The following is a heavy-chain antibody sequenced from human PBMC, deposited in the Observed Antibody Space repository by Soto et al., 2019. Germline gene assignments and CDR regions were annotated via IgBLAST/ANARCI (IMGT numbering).Heavy chain of an antibody. D-gene: IGHD2-15*01. V-gene: IGHV4-31*03. CDR1: GGSISSGGYY. J-gene: IGHJ4*02. CDR3: ARTSFFVVGAAATRHYCAY. CDR2: IYYSGST. Sequence: SETLSLTCTVSGGSISSGGYYWSWIRQHPGKGLEWIGYIYYSGSTYYNPSLKSRVTISVDTSKNQFSLKLSSVTAADTAVYPSARTSFFVVGAAATRHYCAYWSQGPWGIASS.